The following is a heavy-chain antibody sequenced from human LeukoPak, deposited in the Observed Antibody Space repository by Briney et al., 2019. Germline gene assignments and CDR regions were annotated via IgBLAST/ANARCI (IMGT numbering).Heavy chain of an antibody. CDR2: ISYDGSNK. CDR1: GFTFSSYG. CDR3: AKTRAVAEATVIHGAFDI. Sequence: GGSLRLSCAASGFTFSSYGMHWVRQAPGKGLEWVAVISYDGSNKYYADSVKGRFTISRDNSKNTLYLQMNSLRAEDTAVYYCAKTRAVAEATVIHGAFDIWGQGTMVTVSS. D-gene: IGHD4-11*01. J-gene: IGHJ3*02. V-gene: IGHV3-30*18.